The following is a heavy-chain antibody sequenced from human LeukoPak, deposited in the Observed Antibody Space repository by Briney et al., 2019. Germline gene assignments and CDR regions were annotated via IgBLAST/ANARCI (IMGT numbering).Heavy chain of an antibody. CDR2: IDPSESYT. CDR3: ARTYCSSTSCYHGAFDI. CDR1: GYSFTSYW. D-gene: IGHD2-2*01. J-gene: IGHJ3*02. Sequence: GESLRISCQGSGYSFTSYWISLVRQMPGKGLEWVGRIDPSESYTNYSPSFQGHVTISADKSISTAYLQWSSLKASDTAMYYCARTYCSSTSCYHGAFDIWGQGTMVTVSS. V-gene: IGHV5-10-1*01.